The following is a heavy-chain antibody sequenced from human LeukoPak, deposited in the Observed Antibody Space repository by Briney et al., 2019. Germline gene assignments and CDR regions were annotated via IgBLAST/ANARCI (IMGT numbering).Heavy chain of an antibody. Sequence: SETLSLTCTVSGGSVSSTSYYWSWIRQPPGKGLEWIGYLYNSGSTRYSPSLKSRVTISLDTSKNQISLRLTSVTAADTAVYYCARGGYGIPFDYWGQGSLVTVSS. D-gene: IGHD4-17*01. CDR3: ARGGYGIPFDY. CDR1: GGSVSSTSYY. CDR2: LYNSGST. V-gene: IGHV4-61*01. J-gene: IGHJ4*02.